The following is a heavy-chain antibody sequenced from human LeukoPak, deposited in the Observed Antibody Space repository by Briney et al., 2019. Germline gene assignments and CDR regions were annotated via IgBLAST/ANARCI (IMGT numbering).Heavy chain of an antibody. Sequence: PGGSLRLSCAASGSTFSSYSMNWVRQAPGKGLEWVSSISSSSSYIYYADSVKGRFTISRDNSKNTLYLQMNSLRAEDTAVYYCAKDPTMTTAVTDYWGQGTLVTVSS. D-gene: IGHD4-23*01. CDR3: AKDPTMTTAVTDY. J-gene: IGHJ4*02. CDR1: GSTFSSYS. V-gene: IGHV3-21*04. CDR2: ISSSSSYI.